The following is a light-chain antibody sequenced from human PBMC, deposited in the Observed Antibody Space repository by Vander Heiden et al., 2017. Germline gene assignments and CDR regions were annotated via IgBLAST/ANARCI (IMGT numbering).Light chain of an antibody. CDR3: GTWDTSLRAVV. V-gene: IGLV1-51*01. Sequence: QSVLTQSPSLSAAPGQKVSSSCSGSRSNVGSNYVSWYQQLPGTAPPLLVYDTNKRPSGIPDRISGSKSGTSATLGITGLQTGDEADYYCGTWDTSLRAVVFGGGTKLTVL. CDR2: DTN. J-gene: IGLJ2*01. CDR1: RSNVGSNY.